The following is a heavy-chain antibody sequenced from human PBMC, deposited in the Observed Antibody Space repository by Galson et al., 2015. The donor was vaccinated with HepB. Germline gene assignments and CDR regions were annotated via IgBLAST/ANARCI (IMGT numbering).Heavy chain of an antibody. CDR3: AHHRGGGYNY. CDR1: GLSHSSSGVG. CDR2: IYWDDDK. D-gene: IGHD3-22*01. V-gene: IGHV2-5*02. Sequence: PALVKPTQTLTLTCTFSGLSHSSSGVGVGWIRQPPGKALEWLSLIYWDDDKRYSPSLKSRLTVTKDTSKNRVVLTMTNMDPVDTATYFCAHHRGGGYNYWGQGTLVTVSS. J-gene: IGHJ4*02.